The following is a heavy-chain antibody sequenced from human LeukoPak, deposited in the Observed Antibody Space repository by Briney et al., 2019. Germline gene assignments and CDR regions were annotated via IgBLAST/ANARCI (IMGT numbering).Heavy chain of an antibody. CDR2: ISAYNGNT. D-gene: IGHD2-15*01. J-gene: IGHJ3*02. V-gene: IGHV1-18*01. CDR1: GYTFTTYD. CDR3: ARDGNCSGGDCFIDI. Sequence: ASVKVSCKASGYTFTTYDISWVRQAPGQGLEWMGWISAYNGNTNYAQKLQSIVTMTTDTSTSPAYMELRSLRSDDTAVYYCARDGNCSGGDCFIDIWGQGTMVTVSS.